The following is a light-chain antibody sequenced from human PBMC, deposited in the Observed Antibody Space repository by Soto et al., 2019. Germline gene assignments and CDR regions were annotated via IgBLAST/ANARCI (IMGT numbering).Light chain of an antibody. CDR2: EVT. J-gene: IGLJ3*02. CDR3: CSYSSTSTPWV. Sequence: QSVLTQPASVSGSPGQSITIFCTGTSSDVGAYKFVSWYRHHPGRAPQVMIYEVTNRPSGVSSRFSGSKSGNTASLTISGLPPDDEGDYYCCSYSSTSTPWVFGGRTKLTVL. CDR1: SSDVGAYKF. V-gene: IGLV2-14*01.